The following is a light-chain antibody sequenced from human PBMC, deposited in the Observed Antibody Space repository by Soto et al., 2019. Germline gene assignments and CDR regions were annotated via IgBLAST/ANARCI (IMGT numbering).Light chain of an antibody. CDR2: DAS. Sequence: EIVLTQSPATLSLSQGERVTLSCRASQSVSSNLAWYQHKPGQAPRLLIYDASTRATGIPARFSGSGSATEFSLTISSLEPEDFAVYYCQHRSNWPPITFGQGTRREIK. CDR1: QSVSSN. J-gene: IGKJ5*01. V-gene: IGKV3-11*01. CDR3: QHRSNWPPIT.